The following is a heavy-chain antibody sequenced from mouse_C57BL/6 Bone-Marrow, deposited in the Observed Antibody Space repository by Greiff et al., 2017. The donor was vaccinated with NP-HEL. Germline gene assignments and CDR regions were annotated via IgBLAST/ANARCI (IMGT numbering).Heavy chain of an antibody. D-gene: IGHD2-2*01. CDR2: IYPGDGDT. J-gene: IGHJ4*01. CDR1: GYAFSSPW. Sequence: VQRVESGPELVKPGASVKISCKASGYAFSSPWMNWVKQRPGKGLEWIGRIYPGDGDTNYNGKFKGKATLTADKSSSTAYMQLSSLTSEDSAVYFCALLRLYYYAMDYWGQGTSVTVSS. V-gene: IGHV1-82*01. CDR3: ALLRLYYYAMDY.